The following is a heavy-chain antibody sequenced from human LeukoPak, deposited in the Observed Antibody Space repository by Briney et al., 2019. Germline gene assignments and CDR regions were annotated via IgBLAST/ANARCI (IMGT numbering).Heavy chain of an antibody. CDR3: ATETGNFYFYS. J-gene: IGHJ4*02. Sequence: GASVKVSCKVSGYTLTELSMHWVRQAPGKGLEWRGGFDPEDDEIIYAQRFQRRVTMTEDASTDTAYMELRSLRSEDTAVYYCATETGNFYFYSWGQGTLVTVSS. CDR2: FDPEDDEI. V-gene: IGHV1-24*01. CDR1: GYTLTELS. D-gene: IGHD1-7*01.